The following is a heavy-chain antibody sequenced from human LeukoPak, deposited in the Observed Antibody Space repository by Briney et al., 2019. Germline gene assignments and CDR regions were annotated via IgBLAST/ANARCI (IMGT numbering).Heavy chain of an antibody. V-gene: IGHV1-69*05. Sequence: ASVKVSCKASGGTFSSYAISWVRQAPGQGLEWMGGFIPIFGTANYAQKFQGRVTITTDESTSTAYMELGSLRSEDTAVYYCAATPKAAGRMSRYFDYWGQGTLVTVSS. CDR1: GGTFSSYA. CDR2: FIPIFGTA. CDR3: AATPKAAGRMSRYFDY. D-gene: IGHD6-13*01. J-gene: IGHJ4*02.